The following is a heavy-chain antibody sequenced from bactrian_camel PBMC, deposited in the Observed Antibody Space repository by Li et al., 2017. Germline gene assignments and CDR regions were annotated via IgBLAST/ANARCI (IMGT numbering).Heavy chain of an antibody. J-gene: IGHJ6*01. CDR1: GDTYGRGY. D-gene: IGHD4*01. Sequence: HVQLVESGGGSVQPGGSLNLSCVITGDTYGRGYVGWFRQAPGKEREGVAAIYTGGTTHYVDSVKDRFTISQDNTKNTVYQQMNSLKPEDTAMYYCAAETQYSDYVCHDFSYWGQGTQVTVS. CDR2: IYTGGTT. V-gene: IGHV3S53*01. CDR3: AAETQYSDYVCHDFSY.